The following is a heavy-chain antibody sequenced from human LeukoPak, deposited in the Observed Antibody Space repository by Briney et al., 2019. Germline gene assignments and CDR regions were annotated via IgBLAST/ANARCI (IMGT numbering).Heavy chain of an antibody. D-gene: IGHD4-17*01. CDR1: GYSFTSYW. J-gene: IGHJ4*02. CDR3: ARLGLFSSASSGYGDLFDY. V-gene: IGHV5-51*01. CDR2: IYPGDSDT. Sequence: GESLKISCKGSGYSFTSYWIGWVRQMPGKGLEWMGIIYPGDSDTRYSPSFQGQVTISADKSISTAYLQWSSLKASDTAMYYCARLGLFSSASSGYGDLFDYWGQGTLVTVSS.